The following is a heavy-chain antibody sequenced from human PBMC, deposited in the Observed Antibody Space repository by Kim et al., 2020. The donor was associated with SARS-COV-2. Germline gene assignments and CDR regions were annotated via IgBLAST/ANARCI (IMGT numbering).Heavy chain of an antibody. CDR1: GGSFSGYY. CDR3: ARGLAGGYCSGGSCYSRWFDP. V-gene: IGHV4-34*01. D-gene: IGHD2-15*01. CDR2: INHSGST. J-gene: IGHJ5*02. Sequence: SETLSLTCAVYGGSFSGYYWSWIRQPPGKGLEWIGEINHSGSTNYNPSLKSRVTISVDTSKNQFSLKLSSVTAADTAVYYCARGLAGGYCSGGSCYSRWFDPWGQGTLVTVSS.